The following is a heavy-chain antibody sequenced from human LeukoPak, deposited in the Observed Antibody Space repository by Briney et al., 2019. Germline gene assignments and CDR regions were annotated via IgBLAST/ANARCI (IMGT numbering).Heavy chain of an antibody. CDR3: ATSMVRGVITRLDY. J-gene: IGHJ4*02. CDR2: IYPGDSDT. V-gene: IGHV5-51*01. Sequence: PGESLKIACKGYGYSFASYWIGWVRQMPGKGLEWIGIIYPGDSDTRYSPSFQGQVTISADKSISTAYLQWSSLKASDTAIYYCATSMVRGVITRLDYSGQGTLVTVSS. CDR1: GYSFASYW. D-gene: IGHD3-10*01.